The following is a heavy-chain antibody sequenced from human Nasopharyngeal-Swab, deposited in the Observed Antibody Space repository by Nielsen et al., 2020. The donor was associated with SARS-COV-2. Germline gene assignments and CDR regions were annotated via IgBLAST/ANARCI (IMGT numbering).Heavy chain of an antibody. V-gene: IGHV4-59*01. D-gene: IGHD3-10*01. J-gene: IGHJ6*03. CDR2: IYYSGCT. CDR1: GGSISNYY. Sequence: SETLSLTCTVSGGSISNYYWSWIRQPPGKGLEWIGYIYYSGCTNYNPSLKSRVTISVDTSKNQFSLKLSSVTAADTAVYYCARDRVAAGMDVWGKGTTVTVSS. CDR3: ARDRVAAGMDV.